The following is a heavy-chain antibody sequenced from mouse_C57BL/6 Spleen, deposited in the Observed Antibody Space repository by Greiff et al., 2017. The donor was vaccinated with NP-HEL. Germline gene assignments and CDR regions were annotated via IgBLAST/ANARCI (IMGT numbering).Heavy chain of an antibody. CDR3: TRWGTGTGPYYFDY. CDR2: IYPGNSDT. CDR1: GYTFTSYW. V-gene: IGHV1-5*01. J-gene: IGHJ2*01. Sequence: VQLQQSGTVLARPGASVKMSCKTSGYTFTSYWMHWVKQRPGQGLEWIGAIYPGNSDTSYNQKFKGKAKLTAVTSASTAYMELSSLTNEDAAVYYCTRWGTGTGPYYFDYWGQGTTLTVSS. D-gene: IGHD4-1*01.